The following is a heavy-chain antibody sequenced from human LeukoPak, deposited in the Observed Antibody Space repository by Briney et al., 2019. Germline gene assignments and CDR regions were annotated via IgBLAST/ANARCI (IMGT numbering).Heavy chain of an antibody. Sequence: SVKVSCKASGGTFSSYAISWVRQAPGQGLEWMGGIIPIFGTANYAQKFQGRVTITADKSTSTAYMELSSLRSEDTAVYYCARGADFWSGWNYYYYMDVWGKGITVTVSS. CDR2: IIPIFGTA. V-gene: IGHV1-69*06. CDR1: GGTFSSYA. J-gene: IGHJ6*03. CDR3: ARGADFWSGWNYYYYMDV. D-gene: IGHD3-3*01.